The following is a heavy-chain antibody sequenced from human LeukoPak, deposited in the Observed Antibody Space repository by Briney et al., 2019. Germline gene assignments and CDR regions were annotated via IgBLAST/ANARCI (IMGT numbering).Heavy chain of an antibody. CDR3: ARGSGWALFDY. Sequence: GGSLRLSCAASGFTFSSYAMSWVRQAPGKGLEWVSAISGSGGSTYYADSVKGRFTISRDNAKNSLYLQMNSLRAEDTALYYCARGSGWALFDYWGQGTLVTVSS. CDR2: ISGSGGST. CDR1: GFTFSSYA. V-gene: IGHV3-23*01. J-gene: IGHJ4*02. D-gene: IGHD6-19*01.